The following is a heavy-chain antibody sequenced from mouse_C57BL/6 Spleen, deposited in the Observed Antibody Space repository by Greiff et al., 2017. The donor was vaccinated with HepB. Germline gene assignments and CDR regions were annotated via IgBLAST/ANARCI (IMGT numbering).Heavy chain of an antibody. CDR3: ARGEAAQVYFDY. CDR1: GYAFSSSW. CDR2: IYPGDGDT. Sequence: QVQLQQSGPELVKPGASVKISCKASGYAFSSSWMNWVQQRPGKGLEWIGRIYPGDGDTNYNGKFKGKATLTADKSSSTAYMQLSSLTSEDSAVYFCARGEAAQVYFDYWGQGTTLTVSS. V-gene: IGHV1-82*01. D-gene: IGHD3-2*02. J-gene: IGHJ2*01.